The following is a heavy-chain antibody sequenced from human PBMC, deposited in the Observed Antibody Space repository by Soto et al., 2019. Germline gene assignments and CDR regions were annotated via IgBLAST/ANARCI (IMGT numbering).Heavy chain of an antibody. CDR1: GDSVSSSSAA. CDR3: ARAPGTVVPGPHGYYFDY. J-gene: IGHJ4*02. V-gene: IGHV6-1*01. D-gene: IGHD6-19*01. CDR2: TYYRSRWYN. Sequence: QTLSLTCAISGDSVSSSSAAWTWIRQSPSRGLEWLGRTYYRSRWYNDYAVSVKSRISITPDTSKNQFSLQLNSVTPDDTAEYYCARAPGTVVPGPHGYYFDYWGQGTLVTVSS.